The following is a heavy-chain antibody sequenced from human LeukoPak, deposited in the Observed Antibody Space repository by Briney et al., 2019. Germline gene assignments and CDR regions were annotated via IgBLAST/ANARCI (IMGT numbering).Heavy chain of an antibody. J-gene: IGHJ4*02. V-gene: IGHV3-74*01. CDR3: ARDRWNFDY. CDR2: INSDGTSI. CDR1: GFTFSDYW. D-gene: IGHD4-23*01. Sequence: GGSLILSCAASGFTFSDYWMHWVRQAPGKGLVGVSRINSDGTSISYADPVKGRFTISRDNAKNTLYLQMNSLRAEDSAVYYCARDRWNFDYWGQGTLVTVSS.